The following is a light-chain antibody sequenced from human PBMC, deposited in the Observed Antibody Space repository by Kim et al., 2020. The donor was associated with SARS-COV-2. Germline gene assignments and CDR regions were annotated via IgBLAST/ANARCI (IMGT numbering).Light chain of an antibody. CDR3: QVWDSSSEV. CDR1: NIGSKS. J-gene: IGLJ3*02. V-gene: IGLV3-21*04. CDR2: DDS. Sequence: SYELTQPPSVSVAPGKTARITGGGNNIGSKSVHWYQQKPGQAPVLVIYDDSARPAGIPGRFSGSNPGNTATLTIGRVEAGDEADYYCQVWDSSSEVFGGGTQLTVL.